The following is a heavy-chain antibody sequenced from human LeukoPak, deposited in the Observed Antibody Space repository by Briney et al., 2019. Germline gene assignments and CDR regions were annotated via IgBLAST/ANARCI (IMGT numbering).Heavy chain of an antibody. CDR3: ARDSADYYDSSGYYPYFDY. CDR2: ISAYNGNT. D-gene: IGHD3-22*01. J-gene: IGHJ4*02. CDR1: GFTFTSYG. V-gene: IGHV1-18*01. Sequence: ASVKVSCKASGFTFTSYGISWVRQAPGQGLEWMGWISAYNGNTNYAQKLQGRVTMTTDTSTSTAYMELRSLRSDDTAVYYCARDSADYYDSSGYYPYFDYWGQGTLVTVSS.